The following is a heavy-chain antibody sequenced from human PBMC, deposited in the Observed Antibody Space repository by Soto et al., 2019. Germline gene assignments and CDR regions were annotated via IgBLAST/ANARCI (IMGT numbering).Heavy chain of an antibody. J-gene: IGHJ4*02. Sequence: TLSLTCSVSGFAISRGYYWSWVRQPPGKGLEWIGSIYPSVSSYHNPSLATRLRLSIDTSKNQFTLNLTSVTAADTALYFCAREKVGTTFFDNWGQGIQVTVSS. D-gene: IGHD1-1*01. CDR2: IYPSVSS. V-gene: IGHV4-38-2*02. CDR1: GFAISRGYY. CDR3: AREKVGTTFFDN.